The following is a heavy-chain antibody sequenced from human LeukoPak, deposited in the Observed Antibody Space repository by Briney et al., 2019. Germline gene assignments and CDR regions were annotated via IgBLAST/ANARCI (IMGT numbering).Heavy chain of an antibody. Sequence: PGGSLRLSCAASGFTFSSYAVSWVRQAPGKGLEWVSAISGSGGSTYYADSVKGRFTISRDNSKNTLYLQMNSLRAEDTAVYYCAKGKRDIVVVVAATLPYWGQGTLVTVSS. D-gene: IGHD2-15*01. CDR2: ISGSGGST. CDR1: GFTFSSYA. CDR3: AKGKRDIVVVVAATLPY. J-gene: IGHJ4*02. V-gene: IGHV3-23*01.